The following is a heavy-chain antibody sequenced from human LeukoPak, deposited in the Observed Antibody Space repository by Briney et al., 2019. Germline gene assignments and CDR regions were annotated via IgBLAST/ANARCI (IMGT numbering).Heavy chain of an antibody. CDR2: ISSSSSYI. Sequence: GGSLRLSCAASGFTFSSYSMNWVRQAPGKGLEWVSSISSSSSYIYYVDSVKGRFTISRDNAKNSLYLQMNSLRAEDTAVYYCARDDYYYGSGSPIDYWGQGTLVTVSS. V-gene: IGHV3-21*01. J-gene: IGHJ4*02. D-gene: IGHD3-10*01. CDR3: ARDDYYYGSGSPIDY. CDR1: GFTFSSYS.